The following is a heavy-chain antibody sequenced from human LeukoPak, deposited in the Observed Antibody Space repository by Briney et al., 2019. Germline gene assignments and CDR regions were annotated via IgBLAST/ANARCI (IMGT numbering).Heavy chain of an antibody. Sequence: PGGSLRLSCAASGFTFSNYEMNWVRQAPGKGLEYVSAISTNGGSTYYADSVKGRISISRDNAQNSLHLQLSSLRADDTAVYYCARLAGSRPPWYLDLWGRGTLVTVSS. D-gene: IGHD6-19*01. J-gene: IGHJ2*01. CDR3: ARLAGSRPPWYLDL. CDR2: ISTNGGST. CDR1: GFTFSNYE. V-gene: IGHV3-64*04.